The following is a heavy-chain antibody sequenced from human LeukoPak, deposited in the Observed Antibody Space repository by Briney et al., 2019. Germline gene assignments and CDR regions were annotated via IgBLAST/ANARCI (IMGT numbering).Heavy chain of an antibody. J-gene: IGHJ4*02. V-gene: IGHV4-59*12. CDR1: GGSISSYY. Sequence: SETQSLTCTVSGGSISSYYWSWIRQPPGKGLGWIGYIYYSGSTNYNPSLKSRVTISVDTSKNQFSLKLSSVTVADTAVYYCARLQPYDSSGRGFDYWGQGTLVTVSS. D-gene: IGHD3-22*01. CDR3: ARLQPYDSSGRGFDY. CDR2: IYYSGST.